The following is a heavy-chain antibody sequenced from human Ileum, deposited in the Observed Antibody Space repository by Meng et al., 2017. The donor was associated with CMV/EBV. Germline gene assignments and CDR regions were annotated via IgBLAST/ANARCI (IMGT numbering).Heavy chain of an antibody. J-gene: IGHJ2*01. V-gene: IGHV1-46*01. CDR2: IKPNGGST. CDR3: ARTGDAGYFDL. D-gene: IGHD7-27*01. CDR1: GYTFISYY. Sequence: QVQEVQSGAEVRKPGASGKFSCKASGYTFISYYMVWVRPAPGQGLEWMGLIKPNGGSTGYAQKFQGRVTMTRDTSTGTVYMELSSLRSEDTAVYYCARTGDAGYFDLWGRGTLVTFSS.